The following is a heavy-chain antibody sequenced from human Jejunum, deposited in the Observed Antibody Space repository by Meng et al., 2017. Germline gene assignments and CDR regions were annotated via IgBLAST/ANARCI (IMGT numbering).Heavy chain of an antibody. CDR2: ANT. CDR3: ARDSMGSLDY. Sequence: QVQLQESGPGLVRPSQTLSLICTVSGGSVGRAGYQWRWIRQPPGRGLEWIGYANTNYNPSLKRRVTISLDTSRNLFSLSLTSVTAADTAVYYCARDSMGSLDYWGQGILVTVSS. V-gene: IGHV4-61*08. D-gene: IGHD1-26*01. J-gene: IGHJ4*02. CDR1: GGSVGRAGYQ.